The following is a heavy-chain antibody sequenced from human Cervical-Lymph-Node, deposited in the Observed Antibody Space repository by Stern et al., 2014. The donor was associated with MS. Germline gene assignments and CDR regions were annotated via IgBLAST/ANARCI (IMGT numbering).Heavy chain of an antibody. CDR1: GYGFSDYW. Sequence: DQLVQSGAVVRKPGDSLRISCTGSGYGFSDYWIGWVRQMPGKGLEWIGVIYPGDSDTTYSPSFEGPVTMSSDKSVATAYLQWSSLMDSDTAIYFCARQIEGIPGLWGQGTLVTVSS. D-gene: IGHD6-13*01. CDR3: ARQIEGIPGL. CDR2: IYPGDSDT. V-gene: IGHV5-51*01. J-gene: IGHJ4*02.